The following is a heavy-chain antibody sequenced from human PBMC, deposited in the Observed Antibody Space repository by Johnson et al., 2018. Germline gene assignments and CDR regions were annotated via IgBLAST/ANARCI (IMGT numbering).Heavy chain of an antibody. Sequence: QVQLVESGGGVAQPGRSLRLSCAASGFTFNNYGMHWVRQTPGKGLEWVAVISYDGSDKYYADSVKGRFTISRDSSKNTLYLQMNSLRAEDTAVYYCAKDKRLGDFPYYYDYRDVWGKGTTVTVSS. D-gene: IGHD3-16*01. CDR3: AKDKRLGDFPYYYDYRDV. CDR1: GFTFNNYG. V-gene: IGHV3-30*18. CDR2: ISYDGSDK. J-gene: IGHJ6*03.